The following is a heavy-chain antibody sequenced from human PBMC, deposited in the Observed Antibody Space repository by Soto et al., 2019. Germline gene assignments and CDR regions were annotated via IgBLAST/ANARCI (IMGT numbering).Heavy chain of an antibody. CDR1: CGSISSGGYS. D-gene: IGHD3-3*01. J-gene: IGHJ5*02. CDR3: ARAPYDFWSGYYHNWFDP. V-gene: IGHV4-30-2*01. CDR2: IYHSGST. Sequence: SETLSLTCAVSCGSISSGGYSWSWIRQPPGKGLEWIGYIYHSGSTYYNPSLKSRVTISVDRSKNQFSLKLSSVTAADTAVYYCARAPYDFWSGYYHNWFDPWGQGTLVTVSS.